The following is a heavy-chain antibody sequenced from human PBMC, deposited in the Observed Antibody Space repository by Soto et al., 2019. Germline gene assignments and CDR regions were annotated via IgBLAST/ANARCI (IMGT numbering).Heavy chain of an antibody. CDR1: GYTFTNHD. CDR3: ARGRALFTMTIQGADI. J-gene: IGHJ4*02. D-gene: IGHD3-3*01. CDR2: VNCNNGNR. V-gene: IGHV1-8*01. Sequence: QVHLVQSGAAVKGPGASVTVSCEASGYTFTNHDLIWVRQAPGQGLEYMGWVNCNNGNRDYAPGFQGRVSMTKNSSINTAYLELHSLRLEDTAVYYCARGRALFTMTIQGADIWGQGTLITVS.